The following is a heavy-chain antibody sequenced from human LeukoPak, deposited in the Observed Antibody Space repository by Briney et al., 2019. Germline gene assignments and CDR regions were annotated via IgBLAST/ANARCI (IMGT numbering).Heavy chain of an antibody. J-gene: IGHJ4*02. V-gene: IGHV5-10-1*01. CDR2: IDPSDSYT. Sequence: GESLRISCKGSGYSFTSYWISWVRQMPGKGLEWMGRIDPSDSYTNYSPSFQGHVTISADKSISTAYLQWSSLKASDTAMYYCATYYYDSSGYYYRDYWGQGTLVTDSS. D-gene: IGHD3-22*01. CDR1: GYSFTSYW. CDR3: ATYYYDSSGYYYRDY.